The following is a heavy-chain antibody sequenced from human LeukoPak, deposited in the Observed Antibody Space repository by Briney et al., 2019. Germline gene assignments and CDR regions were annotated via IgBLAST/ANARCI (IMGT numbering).Heavy chain of an antibody. J-gene: IGHJ4*02. V-gene: IGHV1-18*01. D-gene: IGHD2-15*01. Sequence: GASVKVSCKASGYTFSNYGISWVRQAPGQGLEWTGWISPYNGNTKYAQRLQGRVTMTTDTPTTTAYMELRSLSSDDTAVYFCARGPFCSGGTCYSQYYDYWGQGNLVTVSS. CDR1: GYTFSNYG. CDR2: ISPYNGNT. CDR3: ARGPFCSGGTCYSQYYDY.